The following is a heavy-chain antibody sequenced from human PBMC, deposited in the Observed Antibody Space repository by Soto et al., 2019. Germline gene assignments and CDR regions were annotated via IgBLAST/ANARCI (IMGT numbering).Heavy chain of an antibody. Sequence: EVQLVESGGGLVRPGESLRLSCAASGFTFSGAWMNWVRXPPGXGLEWVGLIRSKTSGGTADYAAPVKGRFTVSRXXXXXXXXXXXXXXXXXXXXXXXCTWXGXTFDYWGQGTLVTVSS. D-gene: IGHD1-26*01. CDR1: GFTFSGAW. J-gene: IGHJ4*02. CDR2: IRSKTSGGTA. CDR3: TWXGXTFDY. V-gene: IGHV3-15*01.